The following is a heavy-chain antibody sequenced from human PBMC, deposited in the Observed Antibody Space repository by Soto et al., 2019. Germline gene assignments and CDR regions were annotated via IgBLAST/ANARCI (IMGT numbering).Heavy chain of an antibody. CDR2: INPNSGGT. CDR1: GYTFTGYY. Sequence: ASVKVSCKASGYTFTGYYMHWVRQAPGQGLEWMGWINPNSGGTNYAQKFQGRVTMTRDTSISTAYMELSRLRSDDTAVYYCAREPKLTGVLWEKYYYGMDVWGQGTTVTVSS. V-gene: IGHV1-2*02. CDR3: AREPKLTGVLWEKYYYGMDV. D-gene: IGHD7-27*01. J-gene: IGHJ6*02.